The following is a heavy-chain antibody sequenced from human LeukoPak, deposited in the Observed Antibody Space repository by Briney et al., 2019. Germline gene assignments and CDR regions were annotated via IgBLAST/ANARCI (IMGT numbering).Heavy chain of an antibody. CDR2: INPSGAST. J-gene: IGHJ6*03. CDR1: GDTFTSYY. V-gene: IGHV1-46*01. CDR3: ASTPKDSGYSYGYSYYYYMDV. D-gene: IGHD5-18*01. Sequence: ASVKVSCKASGDTFTSYYMHWVRQAPGQGLEWMGIINPSGASTIYAQKFQGRVTITADESTSTAYMELSSLRSEDTAVYYCASTPKDSGYSYGYSYYYYMDVWGKGTTVTISS.